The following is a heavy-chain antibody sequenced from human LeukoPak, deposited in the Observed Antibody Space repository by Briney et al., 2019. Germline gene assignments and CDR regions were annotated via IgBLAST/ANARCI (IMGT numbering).Heavy chain of an antibody. CDR2: ISYDGSNK. D-gene: IGHD3-3*01. J-gene: IGHJ4*02. CDR3: AKENDFWSGYYDY. Sequence: PGGSLRLSCAASGFTFSSYGMHWVRQAPGKGLEWVAVISYDGSNKYYADSVKGRFTISRDNSNNTLYLQMNSLRAEDTAVYYCAKENDFWSGYYDYWGQGTLVTVSS. CDR1: GFTFSSYG. V-gene: IGHV3-30*18.